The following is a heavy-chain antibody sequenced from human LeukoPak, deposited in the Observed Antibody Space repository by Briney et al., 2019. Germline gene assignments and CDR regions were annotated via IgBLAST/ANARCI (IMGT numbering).Heavy chain of an antibody. D-gene: IGHD6-19*01. CDR1: GFTFSSYE. Sequence: GGSLRLSYAASGFTFSSYEMNWVRQAPGKGLEWLSYISSSDSAKYYADSVKGRFTISRDNAKNSLYLQMNSLRAEDTAVYYCARDRLGTGVVFDNWGQGTLVTVSS. J-gene: IGHJ4*02. CDR3: ARDRLGTGVVFDN. V-gene: IGHV3-48*03. CDR2: ISSSDSAK.